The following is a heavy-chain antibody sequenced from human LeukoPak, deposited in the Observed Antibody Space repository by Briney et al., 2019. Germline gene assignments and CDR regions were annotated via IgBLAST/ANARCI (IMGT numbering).Heavy chain of an antibody. CDR3: ARTDCSSTSCYISFDY. J-gene: IGHJ4*02. CDR2: IYYSGST. D-gene: IGHD2-2*02. V-gene: IGHV4-30-4*08. Sequence: PSETLSLTCTVSGGSISSGDYYWSWIRQPPGKGLEWIGYIYYSGSTYYNPSLKSRVTISVDTSKNQFSLKLSPVTAADTAVYYCARTDCSSTSCYISFDYWGQGTLVTVSS. CDR1: GGSISSGDYY.